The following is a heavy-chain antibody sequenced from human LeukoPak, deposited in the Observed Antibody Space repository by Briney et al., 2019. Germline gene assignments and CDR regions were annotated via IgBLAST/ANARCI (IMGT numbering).Heavy chain of an antibody. CDR1: GLVFSTYT. CDR2: TTPSTDST. D-gene: IGHD3-3*01. Sequence: GGSLRLSCAASGLVFSTYTMSWVRQAPGKGLEWVSSTTPSTDSTNYADSVQGRFTISRDNAKKSAYLQMNSLRVEDTAVYFCVGNQDFWSGYHAFEYWGQGILVTVSS. V-gene: IGHV3-21*01. J-gene: IGHJ4*02. CDR3: VGNQDFWSGYHAFEY.